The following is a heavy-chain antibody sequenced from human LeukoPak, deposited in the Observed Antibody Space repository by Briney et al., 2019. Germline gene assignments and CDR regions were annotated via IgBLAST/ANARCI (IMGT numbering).Heavy chain of an antibody. CDR3: ARRWLQYNWFDP. J-gene: IGHJ5*02. D-gene: IGHD5-24*01. CDR1: GGSISSYY. Sequence: ASETLSLTCTVSGGSISSYYWIWIRQPPGKGLEWIGYIYYSGSTNYNPSLKSRVTISVDTSKNQFSLKLSSVTAAGTAVYYCARRWLQYNWFDPWGQGTLVTVSS. V-gene: IGHV4-59*01. CDR2: IYYSGST.